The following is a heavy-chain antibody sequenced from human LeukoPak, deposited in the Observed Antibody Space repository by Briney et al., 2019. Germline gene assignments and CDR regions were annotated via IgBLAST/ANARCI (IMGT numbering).Heavy chain of an antibody. CDR3: ARHFAPRKYSSGWNPFDY. J-gene: IGHJ4*02. Sequence: SETLSLTCAVYGGSFSGYYWSWIRQPPGKGLEWIGEINHSGSTNYNPSLKSRVTISVDTSKNQFSLKLSSVTAADTAVYYCARHFAPRKYSSGWNPFDYWGQGTLVTVSS. CDR1: GGSFSGYY. CDR2: INHSGST. V-gene: IGHV4-34*01. D-gene: IGHD6-19*01.